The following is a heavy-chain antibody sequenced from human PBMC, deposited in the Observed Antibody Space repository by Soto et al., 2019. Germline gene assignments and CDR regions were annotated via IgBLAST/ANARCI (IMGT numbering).Heavy chain of an antibody. Sequence: GGSVRLSYAASGFTFSTYAMSCVRHAPGKGLEWVSAISGNGGSTYYADSVKGRFTISRDNSKNTLYLQMNSLRAEDTAVYYCAIPSGLTVTGPDYWGQGTLVTVSS. CDR2: ISGNGGST. CDR1: GFTFSTYA. D-gene: IGHD6-19*01. J-gene: IGHJ4*02. CDR3: AIPSGLTVTGPDY. V-gene: IGHV3-23*01.